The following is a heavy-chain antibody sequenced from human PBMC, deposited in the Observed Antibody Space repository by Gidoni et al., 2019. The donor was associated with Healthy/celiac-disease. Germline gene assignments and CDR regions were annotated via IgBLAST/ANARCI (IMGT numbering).Heavy chain of an antibody. V-gene: IGHV4-31*03. CDR1: GGSISSRGYY. J-gene: IGHJ5*02. CDR3: ARDEYYYDSSGYFDRA. D-gene: IGHD3-22*01. Sequence: QVQLQESGPGLVKPSQTLSLTCTVSGGSISSRGYYWSWIRQHPGKGLEWIGYISYSGSTYYNPSRKSRVTISVDTSKNQFSLKLSSVTAADTAVYYCARDEYYYDSSGYFDRAWGQGTLVTVSS. CDR2: ISYSGST.